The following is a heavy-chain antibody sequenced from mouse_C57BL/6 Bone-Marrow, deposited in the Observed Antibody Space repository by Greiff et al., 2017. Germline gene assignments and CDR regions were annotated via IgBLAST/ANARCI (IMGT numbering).Heavy chain of an antibody. CDR3: AREGTAQATWGY. CDR2: ISDGGSYT. Sequence: DVKLVESGGGLVKPGGSLKLSCAASGFTFSSYAMSWVRQTPEKRLEWVATISDGGSYTYYPDNVKGRFTISRDNAKNNLYLQMSHLKSEDTAMYYCAREGTAQATWGYWGQGTTLTVSS. CDR1: GFTFSSYA. V-gene: IGHV5-4*01. J-gene: IGHJ2*01. D-gene: IGHD3-2*02.